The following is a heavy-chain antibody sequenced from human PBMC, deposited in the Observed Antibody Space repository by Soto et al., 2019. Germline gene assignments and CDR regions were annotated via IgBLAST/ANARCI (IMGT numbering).Heavy chain of an antibody. CDR2: ISSSSSYI. D-gene: IGHD2-2*01. CDR3: ARVPLPKDIVVVPAAMRWYYYYYMDV. Sequence: GSLRLSCAASGFTFSSYSMNWVRQAPGKGLEWVSSISSSSSYIYYADSVKGRFTISRDNAKNSLYLQMNSLRAEDTAVYYCARVPLPKDIVVVPAAMRWYYYYYMDVWGKGTTVTVSS. CDR1: GFTFSSYS. V-gene: IGHV3-21*01. J-gene: IGHJ6*03.